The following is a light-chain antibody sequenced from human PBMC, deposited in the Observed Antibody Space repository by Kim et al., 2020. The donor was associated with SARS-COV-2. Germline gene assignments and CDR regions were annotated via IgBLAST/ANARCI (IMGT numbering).Light chain of an antibody. CDR3: QQYFTTPPT. CDR2: WAS. V-gene: IGKV4-1*01. Sequence: DIVMTQSPEFLAVSLGARATINCKSSQTVLYSSNNKNYLAWYQQKQRQPPKLLIYWASTRESGVPDRFSGSGSGTDFTLTISNLQAEDVAVYYCQQYFTTPPTFGQGTKVDIK. CDR1: QTVLYSSNNKNY. J-gene: IGKJ1*01.